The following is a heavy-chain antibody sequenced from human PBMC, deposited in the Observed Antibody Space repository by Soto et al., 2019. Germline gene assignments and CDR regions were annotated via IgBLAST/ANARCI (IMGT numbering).Heavy chain of an antibody. CDR2: INPSGGST. D-gene: IGHD2-2*01. CDR3: VRESTPTRWFDP. J-gene: IGHJ5*02. V-gene: IGHV1-46*03. Sequence: ASVKVSCKACGYTFTSYYIHWVRQAPGQGPEWMGVINPSGGSTSYAQNFQGRVTMTRDTSTSTVYMELSSLRSEDTAVYYCVRESTPTRWFDPWGQGTLVTVSS. CDR1: GYTFTSYY.